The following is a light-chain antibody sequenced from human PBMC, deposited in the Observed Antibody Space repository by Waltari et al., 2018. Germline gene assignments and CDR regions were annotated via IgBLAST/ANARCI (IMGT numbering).Light chain of an antibody. CDR1: QDISTS. J-gene: IGKJ1*01. V-gene: IGKV1-12*01. CDR2: HSS. CDR3: QQGDTSPPT. Sequence: EIHMPPPPSAGCSSVGARVSMSCRASQDISTSLACYQQKSVKAPSLLIYHSSTLQSGVPSRFSGAGTGTDFTLTINNLHPEDFATYFCQQGDTSPPTFGPGTKVELK.